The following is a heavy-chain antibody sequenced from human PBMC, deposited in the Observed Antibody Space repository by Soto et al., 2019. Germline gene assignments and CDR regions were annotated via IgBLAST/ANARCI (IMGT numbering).Heavy chain of an antibody. CDR1: GGSISGTTYY. J-gene: IGHJ4*02. CDR2: IHYSGSI. CDR3: ARRYGGTFDY. V-gene: IGHV4-39*07. D-gene: IGHD2-15*01. Sequence: SETLSLTCTVSGGSISGTTYYWGWVRQPPGKGLEWIGSIHYSGSIYYNPSLKSRVTISVDTSKNQFSLMLSSVTAADTAVYYCARRYGGTFDYWGQGTLVTVSS.